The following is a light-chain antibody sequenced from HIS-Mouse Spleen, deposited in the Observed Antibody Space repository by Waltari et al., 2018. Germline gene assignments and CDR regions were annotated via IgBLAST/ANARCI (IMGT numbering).Light chain of an antibody. Sequence: QSALTQPASVSGSPGQSITISCTGTSSDVGGYNYVSWYQQHPGKAPKLMIYDVRNLPSGVSNRFSGSKSGNTASLTISGLQAEDEADYYCSSYTSSSFNVVFGGGTKLTVL. J-gene: IGLJ2*01. CDR1: SSDVGGYNY. CDR2: DVR. CDR3: SSYTSSSFNVV. V-gene: IGLV2-14*03.